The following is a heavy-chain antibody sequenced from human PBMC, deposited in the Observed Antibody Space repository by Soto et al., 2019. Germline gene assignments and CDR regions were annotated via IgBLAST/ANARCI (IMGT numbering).Heavy chain of an antibody. V-gene: IGHV1-69*02. CDR3: ASSGVVVGGLDY. CDR2: IIPILGIA. CDR1: GGTFSSYT. D-gene: IGHD2-15*01. J-gene: IGHJ4*02. Sequence: SVKVSCKASGGTFSSYTISWVRQAPGQGLEWMGRIIPILGIANYAQKFQGRVTITADKSTSTAYMELSSLRSEDTAVYYCASSGVVVGGLDYWGQGTLVTVSS.